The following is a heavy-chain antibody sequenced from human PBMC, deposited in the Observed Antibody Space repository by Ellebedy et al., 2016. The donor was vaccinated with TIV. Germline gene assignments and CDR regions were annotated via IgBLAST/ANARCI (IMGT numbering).Heavy chain of an antibody. Sequence: MPSETLSLTCTVSGGSISSYYWSWIRQPPGKGLEWIGYIYYSGSTNYNPSLKSRVTISVDTSKNQFSLKLSSVTAADTAVYYCARSGWTAAGYDYWGQGTLVTVSS. CDR3: ARSGWTAAGYDY. J-gene: IGHJ4*02. CDR1: GGSISSYY. CDR2: IYYSGST. D-gene: IGHD6-13*01. V-gene: IGHV4-59*01.